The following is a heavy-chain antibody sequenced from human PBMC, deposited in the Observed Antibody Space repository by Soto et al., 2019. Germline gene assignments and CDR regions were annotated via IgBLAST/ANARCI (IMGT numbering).Heavy chain of an antibody. CDR3: ARAIFGTNAFDI. CDR1: GFTFSSYW. V-gene: IGHV3-74*01. J-gene: IGHJ3*02. D-gene: IGHD3-3*01. Sequence: EVQLVESGGGLVQPGGSLRLSCAASGFTFSSYWMHWVRQAPGKGLVWVSRINNDGSSTSYADSVKGRFTISRDNAKNTLYLQMNSLRAEDTAVYYCARAIFGTNAFDIWGQGTMVTVSS. CDR2: INNDGSST.